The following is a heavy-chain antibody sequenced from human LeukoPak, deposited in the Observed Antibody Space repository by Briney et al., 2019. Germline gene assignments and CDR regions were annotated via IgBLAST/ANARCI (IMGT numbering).Heavy chain of an antibody. J-gene: IGHJ5*02. Sequence: SVKVSCKASGGTFSSYAISWVRQAPGQGLEWMGGIIPIFGTANYAQKFQGRVTITADEFTSTAYMELSSLRSEDTAVYYCARSYSNYFNWFDPWGQGTLVTVSS. CDR1: GGTFSSYA. CDR3: ARSYSNYFNWFDP. V-gene: IGHV1-69*01. D-gene: IGHD4-11*01. CDR2: IIPIFGTA.